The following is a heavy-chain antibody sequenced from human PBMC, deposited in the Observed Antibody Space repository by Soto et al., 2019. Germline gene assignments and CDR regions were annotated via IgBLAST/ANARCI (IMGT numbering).Heavy chain of an antibody. CDR2: IIPIFGTA. CDR3: ARGLPEMAPTTVIYGMDV. V-gene: IGHV1-69*12. J-gene: IGHJ6*02. Sequence: QVQLVQSGAEVKKPGSSVKVSCKASGGTFSSYAISWVRQAPGQGLEWMGGIIPIFGTAVYAQKFQGRVTITADESTSTAYMELSSLRSEDTAVYYCARGLPEMAPTTVIYGMDVWGQGTTVTVSS. CDR1: GGTFSSYA. D-gene: IGHD4-4*01.